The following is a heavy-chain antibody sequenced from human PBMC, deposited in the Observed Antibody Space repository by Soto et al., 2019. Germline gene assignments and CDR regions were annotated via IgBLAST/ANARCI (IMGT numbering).Heavy chain of an antibody. CDR2: INNDGRRT. V-gene: IGHV3-74*01. D-gene: IGHD1-1*01. J-gene: IGHJ4*02. Sequence: PGGSLRLSCAASGFTFSNYWMHWVRQGPGEGLVRVSSINNDGRRTWYADSVGGPMAMSRDNDRNLVYLEMNSLSGEATAVYYCGTTIEYWGQGALVTVSS. CDR3: GTTIEY. CDR1: GFTFSNYW.